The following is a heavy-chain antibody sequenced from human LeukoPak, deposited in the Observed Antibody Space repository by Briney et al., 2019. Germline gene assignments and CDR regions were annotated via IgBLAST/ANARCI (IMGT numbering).Heavy chain of an antibody. D-gene: IGHD4/OR15-4a*01. CDR2: ISGSGGST. Sequence: PGGSLRLSCAASGFTFSNYAMTWVRQTPGKGLEWVSSISGSGGSTYYADSVKGRFTISRDNSKNTVYLQMNSLRAEHTAVYYCAKDPRGYDYGVFDSWGQGILVTVSS. CDR1: GFTFSNYA. V-gene: IGHV3-23*01. CDR3: AKDPRGYDYGVFDS. J-gene: IGHJ4*02.